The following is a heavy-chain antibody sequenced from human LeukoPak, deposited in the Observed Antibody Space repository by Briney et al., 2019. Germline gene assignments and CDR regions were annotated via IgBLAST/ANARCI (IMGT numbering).Heavy chain of an antibody. J-gene: IGHJ6*03. V-gene: IGHV4-59*01. CDR1: GGSISSYY. CDR2: IYYSGST. Sequence: PSETLSLTCTVSGGSISSYYWSWIRPPPGKGLEWIGYIYYSGSTNYNPYLKSRVTISVDTSKNQFSLKLSSVTAADTAVYYCARGLDYYYYMDVWGKGTTVTVSS. CDR3: ARGLDYYYYMDV.